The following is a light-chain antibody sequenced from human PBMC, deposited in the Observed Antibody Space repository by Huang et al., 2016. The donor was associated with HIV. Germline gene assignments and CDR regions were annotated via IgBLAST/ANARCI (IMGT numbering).Light chain of an antibody. CDR1: QSVSSNY. CDR2: SAS. CDR3: QQYDTSPFT. V-gene: IGKV3-20*01. Sequence: EIVLTQSPGTLSLSPGERATLSCRASQSVSSNYFARYQQKPGQAPRVLIYSASSRTAGVPDRFSGSGSGTDFTLTISRLEPEDFAVYFCQQYDTSPFTFGGGTKVEIK. J-gene: IGKJ4*01.